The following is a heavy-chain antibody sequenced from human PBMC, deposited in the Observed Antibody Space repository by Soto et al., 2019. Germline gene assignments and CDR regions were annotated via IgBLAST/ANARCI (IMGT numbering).Heavy chain of an antibody. D-gene: IGHD5-12*01. V-gene: IGHV4-39*02. Sequence: SETLSLTCAVSGGSISSSIYYGGWIRRPPGKGLEWIGSIFYSGSTYYNPSLKSRVTISVDTSKNQFSLKLYSVTAADTAMYYCAREPINWGQGTLVTVSS. CDR2: IFYSGST. J-gene: IGHJ4*02. CDR1: GGSISSSIYY. CDR3: AREPIN.